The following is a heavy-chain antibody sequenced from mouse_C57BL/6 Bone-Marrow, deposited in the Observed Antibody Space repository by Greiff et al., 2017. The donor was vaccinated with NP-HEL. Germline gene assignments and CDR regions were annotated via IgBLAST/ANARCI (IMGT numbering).Heavy chain of an antibody. V-gene: IGHV5-17*01. CDR3: ARKLKS. CDR2: ISSGSSTI. J-gene: IGHJ3*01. Sequence: EVMLVESGGGLVKPGGSLKLSCAASGFTFSDYGMHWVRQAPEQGLEWVAYISSGSSTIYSADTLKGRVTISRDNAKKSLFLKMTRLRSEDTAMYYCARKLKSWGQGTLVTVSA. CDR1: GFTFSDYG.